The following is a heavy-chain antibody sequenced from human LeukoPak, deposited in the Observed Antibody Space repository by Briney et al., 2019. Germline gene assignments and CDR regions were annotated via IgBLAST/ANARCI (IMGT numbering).Heavy chain of an antibody. CDR2: IRYDGSNK. Sequence: PGGSLRLSCAASGFTFSSYGMHWVRQAPGKGLEWVAFIRYDGSNKYYADSVKGRFTISRDNSKNTLYLQMNSLRAEDTAVYYCAKDIVVVVGATQGVDYWGPGTLVTVSS. J-gene: IGHJ4*02. D-gene: IGHD2-15*01. CDR3: AKDIVVVVGATQGVDY. V-gene: IGHV3-30*02. CDR1: GFTFSSYG.